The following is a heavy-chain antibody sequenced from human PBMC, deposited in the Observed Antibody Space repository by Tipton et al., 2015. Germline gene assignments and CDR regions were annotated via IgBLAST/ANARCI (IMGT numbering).Heavy chain of an antibody. V-gene: IGHV4-59*12. CDR3: ARGRNNAFDI. J-gene: IGHJ3*02. CDR1: GAFINSYY. Sequence: TLSLTCTVSGAFINSYYWSWIRQPPGKGLEWVGYIHYSGSINYNPSLKSRVTISIDTSRTQFSLQLNSVTPEDTAVYYCARGRNNAFDIWGQGTLVTVSS. CDR2: IHYSGSI.